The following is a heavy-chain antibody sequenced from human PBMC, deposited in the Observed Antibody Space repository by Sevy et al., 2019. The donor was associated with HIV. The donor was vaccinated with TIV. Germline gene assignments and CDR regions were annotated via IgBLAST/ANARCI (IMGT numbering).Heavy chain of an antibody. CDR3: ARSSGRLNYWDFDL. Sequence: SETLSLTCTVSGGSISSGSYYWSWIRQHPGKGLEWIGYIYYSGSTYYNPSLKSRVTISVDTSKNQFSLKLTSVTAADTAVYYCARSSGRLNYWDFDLWGRGTQVTVSS. J-gene: IGHJ2*01. D-gene: IGHD1-26*01. V-gene: IGHV4-31*03. CDR2: IYYSGST. CDR1: GGSISSGSYY.